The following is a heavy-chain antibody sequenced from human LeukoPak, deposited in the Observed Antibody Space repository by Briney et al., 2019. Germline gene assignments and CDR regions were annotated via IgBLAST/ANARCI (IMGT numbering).Heavy chain of an antibody. J-gene: IGHJ4*02. D-gene: IGHD6-19*01. Sequence: GRSLRLSCAASGFTFSSYAMHWVRQAPGKGLEWVAVISYDGSNKYYADSVKCRFTISRDNSKNTLYLQMNSLTADDTAVYYCVRSGYSNGWFRSWGQGTLVTVSS. V-gene: IGHV3-30*14. CDR1: GFTFSSYA. CDR2: ISYDGSNK. CDR3: VRSGYSNGWFRS.